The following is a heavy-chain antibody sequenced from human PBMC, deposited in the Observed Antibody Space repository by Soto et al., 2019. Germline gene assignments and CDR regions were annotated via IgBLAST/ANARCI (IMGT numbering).Heavy chain of an antibody. CDR1: GFTFSAHY. CDR2: IKNKANRYTT. CDR3: ARVSLVGPSGGRYFDY. Sequence: EVQLVESGGGLVQPGGSLRLSCAASGFTFSAHYMDWVRQAPGKGLGWVGRIKNKANRYTTEYAASVEGRFTISREDSQNSLYLQMNSLKTEDTAVYYCARVSLVGPSGGRYFDYWGQGSQVAVSS. D-gene: IGHD1-26*01. V-gene: IGHV3-72*01. J-gene: IGHJ4*02.